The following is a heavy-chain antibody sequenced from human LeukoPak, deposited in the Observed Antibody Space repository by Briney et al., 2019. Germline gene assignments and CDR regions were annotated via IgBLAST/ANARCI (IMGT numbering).Heavy chain of an antibody. CDR1: GFTFSDYY. CDR2: IKQDGSEI. V-gene: IGHV3-7*03. J-gene: IGHJ6*04. CDR3: ARVPITYYYGSGSYFCGMDV. D-gene: IGHD3-10*01. Sequence: GGSLRLSCAASGFTFSDYYMSWIRLAPGKGLEWVANIKQDGSEIYYVDSVKGRFTISRDNAKNSLYLQMNTLRAEDTAVYYCARVPITYYYGSGSYFCGMDVWGKGTTVSVSS.